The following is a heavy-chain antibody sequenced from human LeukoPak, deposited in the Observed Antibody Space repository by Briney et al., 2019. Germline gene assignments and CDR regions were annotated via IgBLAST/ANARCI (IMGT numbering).Heavy chain of an antibody. CDR1: GFTFSDYY. J-gene: IGHJ4*02. V-gene: IGHV3-11*03. D-gene: IGHD4-17*01. Sequence: PGGSLRLSCAASGFTFSDYYMSWIRQAPGKGLEWVSYISSSSSYTNYADSVKGRFTISRDNAKNSLYLQMNSLRAEDTAVYYCARPVYGDYAPFDYWGQGTLVTVSS. CDR3: ARPVYGDYAPFDY. CDR2: ISSSSSYT.